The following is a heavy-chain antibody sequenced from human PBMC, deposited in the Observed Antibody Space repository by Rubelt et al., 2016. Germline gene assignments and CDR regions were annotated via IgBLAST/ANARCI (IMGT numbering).Heavy chain of an antibody. J-gene: IGHJ5*02. V-gene: IGHV1-3*01. CDR1: GYTFTSYA. D-gene: IGHD6-19*01. CDR3: ARVIWGSGWSNNWFDP. Sequence: QVQLVQSGAEVKKPGASVKVSCKASGYTFTSYAMHWVRQAPGQRLEWVGWINAGNGNTKYSQKFQGIVTITRDTSASTAYMERSSRRSEDTAVYYCARVIWGSGWSNNWFDPWGQGTLVTVSS. CDR2: INAGNGNT.